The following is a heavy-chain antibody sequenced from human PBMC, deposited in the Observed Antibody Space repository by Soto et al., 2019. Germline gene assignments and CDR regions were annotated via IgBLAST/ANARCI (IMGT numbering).Heavy chain of an antibody. CDR2: INSDESST. J-gene: IGHJ5*02. D-gene: IGHD3-9*01. CDR3: ARDFFQVLRYTFDP. Sequence: PGGSLRLSCAASGFTFSSYWMHWVRQAPGKGLVWVSRINSDESSTDYADSVKGRFTISRDNAKNTLYLQMNNLRAEDTAVYYCARDFFQVLRYTFDPWGQGTRVTVSS. CDR1: GFTFSSYW. V-gene: IGHV3-74*01.